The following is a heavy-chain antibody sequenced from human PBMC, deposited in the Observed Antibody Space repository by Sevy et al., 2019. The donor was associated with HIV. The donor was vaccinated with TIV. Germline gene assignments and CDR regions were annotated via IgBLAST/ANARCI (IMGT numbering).Heavy chain of an antibody. V-gene: IGHV4-30-4*01. J-gene: IGHJ4*02. D-gene: IGHD7-27*01. Sequence: SETLSLTCTVSGGXISSGDYYWSWIRQPPGKGLEWIGYIYYSGSTYYNPSLKSRVTISVDTSKNQFSLKLSSVTAADTAVYYCASLNWGKGWXYXDXXGQGTLVTVSS. CDR3: ASLNWGKGWXYXDX. CDR1: GGXISSGDYY. CDR2: IYYSGST.